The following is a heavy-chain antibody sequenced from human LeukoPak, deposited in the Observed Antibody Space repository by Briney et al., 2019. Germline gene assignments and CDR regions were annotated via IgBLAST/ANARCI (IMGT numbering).Heavy chain of an antibody. V-gene: IGHV4-39*02. D-gene: IGHD4-17*01. Sequence: PSETLSLTCTVSGGSISSSSYYWGWIRQPPGKGLEWIGSIYYSGNTYYNPSLKSRVTISVDTSKNHFSLKLNSVTAADTAVYYCARRSTVTTNWFDPWGQGTLVTVPS. J-gene: IGHJ5*02. CDR3: ARRSTVTTNWFDP. CDR1: GGSISSSSYY. CDR2: IYYSGNT.